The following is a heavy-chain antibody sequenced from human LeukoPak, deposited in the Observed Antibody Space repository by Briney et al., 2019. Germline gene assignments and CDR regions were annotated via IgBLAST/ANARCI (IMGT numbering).Heavy chain of an antibody. D-gene: IGHD5-12*01. V-gene: IGHV1-8*01. J-gene: IGHJ4*02. CDR1: GYTFTSYD. CDR2: MNPNSGNT. Sequence: GASVKVSCKASGYTFTSYDINWVRQATGQGLEWMGWMNPNSGNTGYAQKFQGRVTMTRNTSIRTAYMELSSLRSEDTAVYYCARALYSGYDNFDYWGQGTLVTVPS. CDR3: ARALYSGYDNFDY.